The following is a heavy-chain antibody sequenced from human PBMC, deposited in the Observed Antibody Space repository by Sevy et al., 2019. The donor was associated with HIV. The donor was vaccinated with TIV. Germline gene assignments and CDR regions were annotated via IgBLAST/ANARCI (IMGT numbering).Heavy chain of an antibody. D-gene: IGHD3-10*01. Sequence: GGSLRLTCAASGFTFSSYAMSWVRQAPGKGLEWVSAFSGSGGSTYYADSVKGRFTISRDNSKNTLYLQMNSLRAEDTAVYYCAKYMVQGVIGYWGQGTLVTVSS. CDR3: AKYMVQGVIGY. CDR2: FSGSGGST. V-gene: IGHV3-23*01. CDR1: GFTFSSYA. J-gene: IGHJ4*02.